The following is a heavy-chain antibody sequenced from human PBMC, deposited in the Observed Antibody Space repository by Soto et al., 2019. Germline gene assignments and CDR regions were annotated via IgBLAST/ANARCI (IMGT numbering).Heavy chain of an antibody. CDR2: IIPVFGAI. D-gene: IGHD2-15*01. V-gene: IGHV1-69*13. Sequence: ASVKVSCKASGGTLRSFAISWVRQAPGQGLEWMGEIIPVFGAIKYAQKLQGTVTITADESTNTAYMELSSLISENTAVFYCARSGYCSGGSCYRGYLDFWGQGTLVTVSS. CDR1: GGTLRSFA. J-gene: IGHJ4*01. CDR3: ARSGYCSGGSCYRGYLDF.